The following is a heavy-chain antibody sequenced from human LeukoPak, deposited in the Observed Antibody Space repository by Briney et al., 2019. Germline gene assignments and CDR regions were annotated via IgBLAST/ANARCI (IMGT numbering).Heavy chain of an antibody. V-gene: IGHV1-69*13. Sequence: SVKVSCKASGGTFSSYAISWVRQAPGQGLEWMGGIIPIFGTANYAQKFQGRVTITADESTSTAYMELSSLRSEDTAVYYCARRELTYNWFDPWGQGTLVTVSS. CDR1: GGTFSSYA. CDR3: ARRELTYNWFDP. D-gene: IGHD1-26*01. J-gene: IGHJ5*02. CDR2: IIPIFGTA.